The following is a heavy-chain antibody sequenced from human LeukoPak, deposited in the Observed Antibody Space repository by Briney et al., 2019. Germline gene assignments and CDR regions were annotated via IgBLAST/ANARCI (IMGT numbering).Heavy chain of an antibody. CDR2: ISGNGGAT. Sequence: GGSLRLSCAASGFTFSSYAMSWVRQAPGMGLEWVSTISGNGGATYYADSVKGRFTISRDNSKNTLYLQMNSLRAEDTAVFYCARDPVELSSRWVLRVSFNWFDPWGQGTLVTGSS. J-gene: IGHJ5*02. D-gene: IGHD6-13*01. V-gene: IGHV3-23*01. CDR1: GFTFSSYA. CDR3: ARDPVELSSRWVLRVSFNWFDP.